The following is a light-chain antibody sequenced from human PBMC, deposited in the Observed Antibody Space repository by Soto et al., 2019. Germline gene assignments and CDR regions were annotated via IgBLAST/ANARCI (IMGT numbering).Light chain of an antibody. Sequence: QSALTQPRSVSGSPGQSVTISCTGTGDDVGGYNYVSWYQQHPGKAPKLVIYDVTKRPSGVSDRFSASKSGNTASLTISGLQAEDEADYYCCSHAGRGSVLFGGGTKVTVL. J-gene: IGLJ2*01. CDR1: GDDVGGYNY. CDR2: DVT. V-gene: IGLV2-11*01. CDR3: CSHAGRGSVL.